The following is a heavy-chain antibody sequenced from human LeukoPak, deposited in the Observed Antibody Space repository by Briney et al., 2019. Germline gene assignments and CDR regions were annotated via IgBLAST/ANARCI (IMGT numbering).Heavy chain of an antibody. CDR2: IGSSGSTI. J-gene: IGHJ4*02. Sequence: GGSLRLSCAASGFTFSSYEMNWVRQAPGKGLEWVSYIGSSGSTIYYADSVKGRFTISRDNAKNSLYLQMNSLRAEDTADYYCARGGYSYGYFDYWGQGTLVTVSS. V-gene: IGHV3-48*03. CDR1: GFTFSSYE. CDR3: ARGGYSYGYFDY. D-gene: IGHD5-18*01.